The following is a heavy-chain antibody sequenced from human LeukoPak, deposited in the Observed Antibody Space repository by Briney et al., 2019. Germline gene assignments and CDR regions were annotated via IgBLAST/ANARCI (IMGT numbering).Heavy chain of an antibody. CDR1: GGTFSSYA. CDR3: ARRFRYLYCSGGSCLNDAFDI. CDR2: IIPIFGTA. D-gene: IGHD2-15*01. V-gene: IGHV1-69*05. Sequence: SVKVSCKASGGTFSSYAISWVRQAPGQGLEWMGRIIPIFGTANYAQKFQGRVTITTDESTSTAYMELSSLRSEDTAVYYCARRFRYLYCSGGSCLNDAFDIWGQGTMVTVSS. J-gene: IGHJ3*02.